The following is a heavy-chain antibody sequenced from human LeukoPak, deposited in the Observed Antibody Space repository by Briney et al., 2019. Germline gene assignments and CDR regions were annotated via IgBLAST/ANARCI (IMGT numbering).Heavy chain of an antibody. J-gene: IGHJ4*02. CDR1: EFTFSSYA. CDR3: AKDRRNIAVAGPDY. V-gene: IGHV3-23*01. Sequence: GGSLRLSCAASEFTFSSYAMSWVRQAPGKGLEWVSAISGSGGSTFYADSVKGRFTVSRDSSNNTLYLQMSGLRAEDTAVYYCAKDRRNIAVAGPDYWGQGTLVTVSS. D-gene: IGHD6-19*01. CDR2: ISGSGGST.